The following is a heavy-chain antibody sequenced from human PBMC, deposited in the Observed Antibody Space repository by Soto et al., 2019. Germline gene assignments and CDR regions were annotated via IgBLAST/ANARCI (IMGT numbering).Heavy chain of an antibody. CDR1: GGSFSGYY. D-gene: IGHD2-2*01. V-gene: IGHV4-34*01. Sequence: LSLTCAVYGGSFSGYYWSWIRQPPGKGLEWIGEINHSGSTNYNPSLKSRVTISVDTSKNQFSLKLSSVTAADTAVYYCARGATFYCRSTSCYGAGANYYYYGMDVWGQGTTVTVSS. CDR2: INHSGST. J-gene: IGHJ6*02. CDR3: ARGATFYCRSTSCYGAGANYYYYGMDV.